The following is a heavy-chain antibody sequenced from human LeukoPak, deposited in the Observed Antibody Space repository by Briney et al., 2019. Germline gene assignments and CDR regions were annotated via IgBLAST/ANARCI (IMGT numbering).Heavy chain of an antibody. V-gene: IGHV3-73*01. CDR1: GFTFSGSA. CDR2: IRSKANSYAT. Sequence: PGGSLRLSCAASGFTFSGSAMHWVRQASGKGLEWVGRIRSKANSYATAYAASVKGRFTISRDDSKNTAYLQMNSLRAEDTAVYYCARAITGLLGFRRYYMDVWGKGTTVTVSS. D-gene: IGHD2-15*01. CDR3: ARAITGLLGFRRYYMDV. J-gene: IGHJ6*03.